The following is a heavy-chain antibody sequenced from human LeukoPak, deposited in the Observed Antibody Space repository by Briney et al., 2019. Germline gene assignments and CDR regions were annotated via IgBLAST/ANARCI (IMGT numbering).Heavy chain of an antibody. Sequence: GGSLRLSCAASGFTFSDYYMSWIRQAPGKGLEWVSYISSSGSTIYYADSVKGRFTISRDNAKNSLYLQMNSLRTEDTAVYYCARESRVHDAFDIWGQGTMVTVSS. CDR1: GFTFSDYY. D-gene: IGHD1-1*01. CDR2: ISSSGSTI. CDR3: ARESRVHDAFDI. J-gene: IGHJ3*02. V-gene: IGHV3-11*04.